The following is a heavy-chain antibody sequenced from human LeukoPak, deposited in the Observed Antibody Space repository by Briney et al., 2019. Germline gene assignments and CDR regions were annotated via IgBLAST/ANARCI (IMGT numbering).Heavy chain of an antibody. J-gene: IGHJ4*02. Sequence: GGSLRLSCAASGFTFSSYEMNWVRQAPGKGLEWVSYISSSGSTIYYADSVKGRFTISRDNAKNSLYLQMNSLRAEDTAVYYCATAPQTYRYLGYWGQGTLVTVSS. CDR2: ISSSGSTI. CDR1: GFTFSSYE. V-gene: IGHV3-48*03. CDR3: ATAPQTYRYLGY. D-gene: IGHD3-16*02.